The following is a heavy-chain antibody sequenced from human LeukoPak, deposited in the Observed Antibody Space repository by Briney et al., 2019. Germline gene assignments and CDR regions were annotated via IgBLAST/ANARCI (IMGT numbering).Heavy chain of an antibody. V-gene: IGHV3-48*01. D-gene: IGHD3-3*01. CDR3: ARAYDFWSGYEYYFHY. CDR2: ISSSSSTI. CDR1: GFTFSSYS. Sequence: PGGSLRLSCAASGFTFSSYSLNWVRQAPGKGLEWVSYISSSSSTIYYADSVKGRFTISRANAKNSLYLQMNSLRAEDTAVYYCARAYDFWSGYEYYFHYWGQGTLVTVSS. J-gene: IGHJ4*02.